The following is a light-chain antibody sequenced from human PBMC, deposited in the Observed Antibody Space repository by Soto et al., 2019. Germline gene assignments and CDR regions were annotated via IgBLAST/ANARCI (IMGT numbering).Light chain of an antibody. CDR1: RTVSGNY. Sequence: EIMLTQSPGTLSLSPGDRATLSCRASRTVSGNYLAWYQQRPNQAPRLLIFDAIRRAAGIPDRFSGSGSGTDFTLTISRLEPEDFAVYFCQYFGTSPVIVFGGGTKVDMK. V-gene: IGKV3-20*01. CDR3: QYFGTSPVIV. CDR2: DAI. J-gene: IGKJ4*01.